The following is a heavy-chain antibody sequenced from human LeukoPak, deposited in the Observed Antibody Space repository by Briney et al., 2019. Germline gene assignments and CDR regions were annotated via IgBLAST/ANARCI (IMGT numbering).Heavy chain of an antibody. J-gene: IGHJ6*03. CDR2: ISSSTSDI. CDR3: ARITSTSYYFHFMDV. D-gene: IGHD2/OR15-2a*01. Sequence: EGSLRLSCAASGFTIADYTINWVRQAPGKGLEWVSYISSSTSDIYYADSVKGRFTIFRDNAKNSLFLEMNGLRAEDTAVYYCARITSTSYYFHFMDVWGKGTTVIVSS. V-gene: IGHV3-21*06. CDR1: GFTIADYT.